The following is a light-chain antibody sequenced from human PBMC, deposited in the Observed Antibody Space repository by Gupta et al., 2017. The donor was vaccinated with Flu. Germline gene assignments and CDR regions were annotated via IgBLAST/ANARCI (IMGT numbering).Light chain of an antibody. CDR1: QSISNW. V-gene: IGKV1-5*03. Sequence: DIQMTQSPSTLSASVGDRVTIPCRASQSISNWLAWYQQKPGKAPNLLIYKASSLESGVPARFSGSGSGTEFTLTISSLQPDDFATYYCQQYNTYSGTFGQGTKVEIK. J-gene: IGKJ1*01. CDR2: KAS. CDR3: QQYNTYSGT.